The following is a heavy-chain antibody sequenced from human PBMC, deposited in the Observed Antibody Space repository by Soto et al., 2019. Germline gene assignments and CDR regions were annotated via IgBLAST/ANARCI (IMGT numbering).Heavy chain of an antibody. CDR2: INPNSGGT. CDR1: GYTFTGYY. V-gene: IGHV1-2*04. J-gene: IGHJ4*02. Sequence: ASVKVACKASGYTFTGYYMHWVRQAPGQGLELMGWINPNSGGTNYAQKFQGWVTMTRDTSISTAYMELSRLRSDDTAVYYCARGKDDFWSGPYQYYFDYWGQGTLVTVSS. D-gene: IGHD3-3*01. CDR3: ARGKDDFWSGPYQYYFDY.